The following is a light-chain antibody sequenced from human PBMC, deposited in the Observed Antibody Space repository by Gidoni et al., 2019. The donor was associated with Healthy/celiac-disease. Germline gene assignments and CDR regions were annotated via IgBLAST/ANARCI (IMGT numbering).Light chain of an antibody. Sequence: EIVLTQSPGTLSLSPGERATLSCRASQSVSSSYLAWYQQKPGQAPRHLIYGASSRATGIPDRFSGSGSGTDFTLTISRLEPEDFAVYYCQQYGSSPQITFGQXTRLEIK. CDR1: QSVSSSY. CDR2: GAS. CDR3: QQYGSSPQIT. V-gene: IGKV3-20*01. J-gene: IGKJ5*01.